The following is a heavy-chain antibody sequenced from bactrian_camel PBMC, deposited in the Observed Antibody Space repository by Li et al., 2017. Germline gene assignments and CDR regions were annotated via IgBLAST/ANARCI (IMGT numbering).Heavy chain of an antibody. CDR2: IRRGSGTT. D-gene: IGHD3*01. CDR3: TADHAVPCDCSGDNCPI. J-gene: IGHJ4*01. CDR1: GQSYGNNC. Sequence: ESGGGSVQPGGSLRLSCVMSGQSYGNNCFGWFRQAPGKEREGVALIRRGSGTTHYADFVKGRFTISKDNAKSTLSLQMDSLKPEDTGRYYCTADHAVPCDCSGDNCPIRGKGTQVTVS. V-gene: IGHV3S65*01.